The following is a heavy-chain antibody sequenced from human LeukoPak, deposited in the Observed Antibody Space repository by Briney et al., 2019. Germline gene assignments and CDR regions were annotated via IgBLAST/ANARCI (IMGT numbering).Heavy chain of an antibody. CDR2: INSDGGTT. V-gene: IGHV3-74*01. Sequence: GGSLRLSCAASGFTFSSYWMHWVRQAPGKGLVLVSRINSDGGTTTYADSVKGRFTISRDNAKSTLYLQMNSLRIEDTAVYYCAISRYSGTSLDYWGQGSLVTVPS. CDR1: GFTFSSYW. J-gene: IGHJ4*02. D-gene: IGHD1-26*01. CDR3: AISRYSGTSLDY.